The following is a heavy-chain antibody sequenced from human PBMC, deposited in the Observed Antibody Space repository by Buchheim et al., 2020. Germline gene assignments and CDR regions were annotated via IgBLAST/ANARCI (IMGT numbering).Heavy chain of an antibody. CDR2: ISYDGSNK. D-gene: IGHD3-3*01. CDR3: ARVERDGVVTSYYYGMDV. V-gene: IGHV3-30*04. Sequence: QVQLVESGGGVVQPGRSLRLSCAASAFTFSNFHWVRQAPGKGLEWVAVISYDGSNKYYADSVQGRFTISRDNSETTLYLQMNSLRAEDTAVYYCARVERDGVVTSYYYGMDVWGQGTT. CDR1: AFTFSNF. J-gene: IGHJ6*02.